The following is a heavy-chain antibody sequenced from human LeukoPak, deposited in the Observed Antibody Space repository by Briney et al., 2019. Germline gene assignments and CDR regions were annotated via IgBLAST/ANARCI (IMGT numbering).Heavy chain of an antibody. CDR1: GFTVSSNY. Sequence: PGGSLRLSCAASGFTVSSNYMSWVRQAPGKGLEWIGYIYYSGSTNYNPSLKSRVTISVDTSKNQFSLKLSSVTAADTAVYYCARQFYYKRPEGFDRWGQGTLVTVSS. J-gene: IGHJ5*02. D-gene: IGHD3-22*01. CDR2: IYYSGST. CDR3: ARQFYYKRPEGFDR. V-gene: IGHV4-59*08.